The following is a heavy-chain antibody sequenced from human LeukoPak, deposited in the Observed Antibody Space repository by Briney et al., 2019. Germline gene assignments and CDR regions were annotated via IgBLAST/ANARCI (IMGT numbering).Heavy chain of an antibody. V-gene: IGHV4-34*01. Sequence: SETLSLTCAVYGGSFSGHYWTWIRQPQPPGTGLEWIGEINDSGSTNYNSSLKSRVTISVDTSKNQFSLKLASVTAADTAVYYCARHGVEGGWYEESDYWGQGTLVTVSS. CDR2: INDSGST. J-gene: IGHJ4*02. CDR1: GGSFSGHY. D-gene: IGHD6-19*01. CDR3: ARHGVEGGWYEESDY.